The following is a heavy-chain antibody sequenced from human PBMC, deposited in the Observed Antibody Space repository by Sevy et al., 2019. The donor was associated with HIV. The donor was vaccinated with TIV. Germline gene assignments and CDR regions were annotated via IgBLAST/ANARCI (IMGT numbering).Heavy chain of an antibody. D-gene: IGHD3-22*01. V-gene: IGHV3-30*18. Sequence: GESLKISCAASGFTFSSYGMHWVRQAPGKGLERGAVISYDGSNKYYADSVKGRFTISRDNSKSTLYLQMNSLRAEDTAVYYCAKDRYYYDSSGYSQAFDYWGQGTLVTVSS. CDR1: GFTFSSYG. CDR3: AKDRYYYDSSGYSQAFDY. CDR2: ISYDGSNK. J-gene: IGHJ4*02.